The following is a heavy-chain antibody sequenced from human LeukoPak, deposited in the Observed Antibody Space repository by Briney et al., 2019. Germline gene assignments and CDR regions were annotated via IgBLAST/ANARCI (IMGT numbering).Heavy chain of an antibody. J-gene: IGHJ4*02. Sequence: GGSLRLSCAASGFTFSSYEMNWVRQAPGKGLEWVSYISSSGSTIYYADSVKGRFTISRDNAKNSLYLQMNSLRAEDTAVYYRARDALYEGVDYWGQGTLVTVSS. V-gene: IGHV3-48*03. CDR2: ISSSGSTI. D-gene: IGHD3-3*01. CDR3: ARDALYEGVDY. CDR1: GFTFSSYE.